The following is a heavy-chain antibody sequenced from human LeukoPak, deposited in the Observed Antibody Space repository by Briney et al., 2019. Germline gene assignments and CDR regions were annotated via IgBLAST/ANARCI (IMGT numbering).Heavy chain of an antibody. V-gene: IGHV3-74*01. J-gene: IGHJ4*02. D-gene: IGHD3-10*01. CDR1: GFTINDYW. Sequence: RGSLRLSCPASGFTINDYWMHWVRQAPGKGLVWVSRIKGDGSSTTYADSVKGRFTISRDNAKNTLYLQMNSLRAEDTAVYYCARDLSYSLEYWGQGTLVTVSS. CDR2: IKGDGSST. CDR3: ARDLSYSLEY.